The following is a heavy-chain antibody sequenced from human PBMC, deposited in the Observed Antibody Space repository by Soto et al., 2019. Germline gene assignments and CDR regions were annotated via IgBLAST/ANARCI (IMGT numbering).Heavy chain of an antibody. D-gene: IGHD1-7*01. CDR3: ARDRGYNWNYGWFDP. J-gene: IGHJ5*02. CDR1: GYTFSSYG. CDR2: ISAYNGNT. V-gene: IGHV1-18*01. Sequence: QVQLVQSGAEVKKPGASVKVSCKASGYTFSSYGISWVRQAPGQGLEWMGRISAYNGNTNYAQKLQGRVTMTTDTSTSTAYMEPRSLRSDDTAVNYCARDRGYNWNYGWFDPWGQGTLVTVSS.